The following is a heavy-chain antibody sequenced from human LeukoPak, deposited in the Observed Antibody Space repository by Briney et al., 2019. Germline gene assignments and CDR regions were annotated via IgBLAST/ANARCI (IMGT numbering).Heavy chain of an antibody. CDR2: IIPIFGTA. V-gene: IGHV1-69*05. CDR3: ARVSGIFDNLGNFDY. Sequence: GASVKVSCKASGGTFSSYAISWVRQAPGQGLEWMGGIIPIFGTANYAQKFQGRVTITTDESTSTAYMELSSLRSEDTAVYYCARVSGIFDNLGNFDYWGQGTLVTVSS. CDR1: GGTFSSYA. D-gene: IGHD3-3*01. J-gene: IGHJ4*02.